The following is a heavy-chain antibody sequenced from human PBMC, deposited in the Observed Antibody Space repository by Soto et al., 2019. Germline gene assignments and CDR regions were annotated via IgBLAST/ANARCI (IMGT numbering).Heavy chain of an antibody. CDR1: GYTFTSYG. D-gene: IGHD2-15*01. CDR3: ARYCSGGSCDSNTAFDI. CDR2: ISAYNGNT. J-gene: IGHJ3*02. V-gene: IGHV1-18*01. Sequence: GDSVKVSCKASGYTFTSYGISWVRQAPGQGLEYMGWISAYNGNTNYAQKLQGRVTMTTDTSTNTAYMELRSLRSDDTAVYYCARYCSGGSCDSNTAFDIWGQGTMVTVSS.